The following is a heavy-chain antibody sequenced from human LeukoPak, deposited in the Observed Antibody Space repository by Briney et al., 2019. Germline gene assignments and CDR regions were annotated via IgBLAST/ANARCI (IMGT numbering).Heavy chain of an antibody. V-gene: IGHV1-69*13. CDR3: ARALIRRGLSRKWELDY. CDR1: GGTFSSYA. D-gene: IGHD1-26*01. J-gene: IGHJ4*02. Sequence: ASVKVSCKASGGTFSSYAISWVRQAPGQGLEWMGGIIPIFGTANYAQKFQGRVTITADESTSTAYMVLSSLRSEDTAVYYCARALIRRGLSRKWELDYWGQGTLVTVSS. CDR2: IIPIFGTA.